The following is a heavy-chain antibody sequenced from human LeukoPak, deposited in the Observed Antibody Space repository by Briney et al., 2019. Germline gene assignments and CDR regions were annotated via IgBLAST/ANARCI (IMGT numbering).Heavy chain of an antibody. D-gene: IGHD1-26*01. J-gene: IGHJ4*02. CDR3: ARLVSSGTHGYFDY. V-gene: IGHV4-4*07. CDR2: IYTSGST. CDR1: GGSISSYY. Sequence: PSETLSLTCTVSGGSISSYYWSWIRQPAGKGLEWIGRIYTSGSTNYNPSLKSRVTMSVDTSKNQFSLKLSSVTAADTAVYYCARLVSSGTHGYFDYWGQGTLVTVSS.